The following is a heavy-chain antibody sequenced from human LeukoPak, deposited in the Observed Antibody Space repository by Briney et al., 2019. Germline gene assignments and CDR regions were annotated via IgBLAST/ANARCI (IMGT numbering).Heavy chain of an antibody. J-gene: IGHJ4*02. V-gene: IGHV1-46*01. D-gene: IGHD6-19*01. Sequence: ASVKVSCKASGYTFTSYYMHWVRQAPGQGLGWMGIINPSGGSTSYAQKFQGRVTMTRDTSTSTVYMELSSLRSEDTAVYYCARDQGQWLVKYYFDYWGQGTLVTVSS. CDR3: ARDQGQWLVKYYFDY. CDR2: INPSGGST. CDR1: GYTFTSYY.